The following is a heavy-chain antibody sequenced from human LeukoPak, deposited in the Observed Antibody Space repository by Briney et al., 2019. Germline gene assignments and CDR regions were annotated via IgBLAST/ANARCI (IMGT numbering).Heavy chain of an antibody. D-gene: IGHD3-10*01. J-gene: IGHJ4*02. CDR3: ARVVSGIRGVLPGFDY. CDR1: GFTVISKY. CDR2: IYSGGST. V-gene: IGHV3-53*01. Sequence: GGSLRLSCVDPGFTVISKYISWVRQAPGRGLERVSVIYSGGSTYYADSVKGRFTISRDESKNTLYLQMKRLGAEDTAVYYCARVVSGIRGVLPGFDYWGQGTLVTVSS.